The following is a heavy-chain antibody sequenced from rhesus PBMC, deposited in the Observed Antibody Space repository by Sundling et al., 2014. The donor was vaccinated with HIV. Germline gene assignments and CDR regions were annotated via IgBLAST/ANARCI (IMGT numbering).Heavy chain of an antibody. V-gene: IGHV1-200*01. CDR3: AIHDY. CDR2: INPRNGET. J-gene: IGHJ4*01. Sequence: QVQLVQSGAGVKKPGTSVNLSCKASGYTFTGYYINWVKQAPGQVLEWMGWINPRNGETLHAQKFQGRLTMTRDTSTSTAYMKLNSLTSKDTAVYYCAIHDYWGQGVLVTVSS. CDR1: GYTFTGYY.